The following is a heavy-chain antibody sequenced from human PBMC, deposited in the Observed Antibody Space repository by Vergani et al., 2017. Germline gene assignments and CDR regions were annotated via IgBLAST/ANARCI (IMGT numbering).Heavy chain of an antibody. Sequence: QVQLVQSGAEVKKPGASVKVSCKASGYTFTGYYIHWVRQAPGQGLEWMGWINPNSGGTNYAQKFQGRVTMTRGTSISTAYMELSRLRSDDTAVYYCARDQAWELQDDDAFDIWGQGTMVTVSS. CDR2: INPNSGGT. J-gene: IGHJ3*02. D-gene: IGHD1-26*01. CDR3: ARDQAWELQDDDAFDI. CDR1: GYTFTGYY. V-gene: IGHV1-2*02.